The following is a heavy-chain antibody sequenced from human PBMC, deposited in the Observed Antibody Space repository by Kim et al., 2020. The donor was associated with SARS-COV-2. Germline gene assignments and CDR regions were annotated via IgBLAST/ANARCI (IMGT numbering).Heavy chain of an antibody. CDR1: GGSFSGDY. V-gene: IGHV4-34*01. CDR3: ARGGIGFGELTYYYYGMDV. Sequence: SETLSLTCAVYGGSFSGDYWSWIRQTPGKGLEWIGEINHSGSTNYNPSLKSRVTISVDTSKNQFSLKLSSVTAADTAVYYCARGGIGFGELTYYYYGMDVWGQGTTVTVSS. D-gene: IGHD3-10*01. CDR2: INHSGST. J-gene: IGHJ6*02.